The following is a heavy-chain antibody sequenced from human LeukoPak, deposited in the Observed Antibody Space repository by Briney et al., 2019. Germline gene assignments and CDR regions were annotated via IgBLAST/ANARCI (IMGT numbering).Heavy chain of an antibody. CDR1: GGTFSSYA. D-gene: IGHD6-19*01. Sequence: ASVKVSCKASGGTFSSYAISWVRQAPGQGLEWMGGIIPIFGTANYAQKFQGRVTITADESTSTAYMELSSLRSEDTAVYYCASMGSEVAVAGTDYWGQGTLVTVSS. CDR2: IIPIFGTA. V-gene: IGHV1-69*13. J-gene: IGHJ4*02. CDR3: ASMGSEVAVAGTDY.